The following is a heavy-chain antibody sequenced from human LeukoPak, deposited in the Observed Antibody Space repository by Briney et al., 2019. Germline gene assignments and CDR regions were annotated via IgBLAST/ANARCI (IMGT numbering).Heavy chain of an antibody. CDR3: AKDRVDIVVVPAAAALHFDY. D-gene: IGHD2-2*03. J-gene: IGHJ4*02. CDR1: GFTFSSYG. Sequence: GGSLKPSCAASGFTFSSYGMHWVRQAPGKGLEWVAVISYDGSNKYYADSVKGRFTISRDNSKNTLYLQMNSLRAEDTAVYYCAKDRVDIVVVPAAAALHFDYWGQGTLVTVSS. V-gene: IGHV3-30*18. CDR2: ISYDGSNK.